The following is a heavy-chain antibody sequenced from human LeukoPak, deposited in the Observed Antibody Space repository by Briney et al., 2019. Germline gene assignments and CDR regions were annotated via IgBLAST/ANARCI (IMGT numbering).Heavy chain of an antibody. Sequence: GGLMRLSCSASGFTFSNYSIHWVRHPREKGVEYVSANSSNGGSTYYADSVKGRFTLSRDNSKNTLYLQMSSLRAEDTAVYYCVKDLAGTTSYWGQGTLVTVSS. CDR3: VKDLAGTTSY. CDR1: GFTFSNYS. J-gene: IGHJ4*02. D-gene: IGHD1-1*01. CDR2: NSSNGGST. V-gene: IGHV3-64D*06.